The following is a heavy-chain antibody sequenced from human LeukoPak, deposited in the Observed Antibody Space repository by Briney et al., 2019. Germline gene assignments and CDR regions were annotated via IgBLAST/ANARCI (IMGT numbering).Heavy chain of an antibody. Sequence: ASVKVSCKVSGYTLTELSMHWVRQAPGKGLEWMGGFDPEDGETIYAQKFQGRVTMTEDTSTDTAYMELSRLRSDDTAVYYCAKDPLPPPDSNGHVYYGMDVWGQGTTVTVSS. CDR1: GYTLTELS. CDR2: FDPEDGET. J-gene: IGHJ6*02. D-gene: IGHD3-22*01. CDR3: AKDPLPPPDSNGHVYYGMDV. V-gene: IGHV1-24*01.